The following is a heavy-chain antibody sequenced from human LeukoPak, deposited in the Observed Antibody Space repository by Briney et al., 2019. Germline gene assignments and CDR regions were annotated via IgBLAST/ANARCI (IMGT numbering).Heavy chain of an antibody. D-gene: IGHD3-10*01. CDR1: GGSISSGSYY. V-gene: IGHV4-61*01. CDR3: ARVHLWFGELSQIYFDY. J-gene: IGHJ4*02. CDR2: IYYSGST. Sequence: PSQTLSLTCTVSGGSISSGSYYWSWIRQPPGKGLEWIGYIYYSGSTNYNPSLKSRVTISVDTSKNQFSLKLSSVTTADTAVYYCARVHLWFGELSQIYFDYWGQGTLVTVSS.